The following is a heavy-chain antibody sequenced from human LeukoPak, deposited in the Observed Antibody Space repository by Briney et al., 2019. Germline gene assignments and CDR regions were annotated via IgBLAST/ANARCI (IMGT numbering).Heavy chain of an antibody. CDR2: INPSGGST. V-gene: IGHV1-46*01. J-gene: IGHJ4*02. CDR3: ARDLGTAMVPDY. D-gene: IGHD5-18*01. Sequence: ASVKVSCKASGYTFTSYGISWVRQAPGQGLEWMGIINPSGGSTSYAQKFQGRVTMTRDTSTSTVYMELSSLRSEDTAVYYCARDLGTAMVPDYWGQGTLVTVSS. CDR1: GYTFTSYG.